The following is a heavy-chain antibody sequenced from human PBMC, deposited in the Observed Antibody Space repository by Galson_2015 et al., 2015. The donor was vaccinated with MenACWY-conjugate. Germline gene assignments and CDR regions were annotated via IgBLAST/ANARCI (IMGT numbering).Heavy chain of an antibody. Sequence: SLRLSCAASGFKFNTYGMHWVRQAPGRGLEWMAVIWYDGSEKYYADSVKGRFIISRDNSKNTVYLQMNSLRAGDSALYYCARAIAVASQAFDIWGQGTMVTVSS. CDR3: ARAIAVASQAFDI. D-gene: IGHD6-19*01. J-gene: IGHJ3*02. CDR2: IWYDGSEK. V-gene: IGHV3-33*01. CDR1: GFKFNTYG.